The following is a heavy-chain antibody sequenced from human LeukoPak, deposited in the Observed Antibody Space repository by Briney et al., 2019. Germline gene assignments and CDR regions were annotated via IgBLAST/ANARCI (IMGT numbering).Heavy chain of an antibody. D-gene: IGHD1-1*01. V-gene: IGHV3-23*01. CDR1: GFTFNRYA. Sequence: GGSLRLSCAASGFTFNRYAMGWVRQAPGKGLEWVSTITGSGDRTFYADSVKGRFTISRDNSKNTLYLQMNGLRAEDTAIYFCAHDPLSHYWGQGTLVTVSS. CDR3: AHDPLSHY. J-gene: IGHJ4*02. CDR2: ITGSGDRT.